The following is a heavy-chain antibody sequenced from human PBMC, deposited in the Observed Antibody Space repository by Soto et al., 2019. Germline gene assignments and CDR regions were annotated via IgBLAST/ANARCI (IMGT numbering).Heavy chain of an antibody. V-gene: IGHV4-30-4*01. CDR1: GGSISSGDYY. D-gene: IGHD2-2*01. CDR2: IYYSGST. Sequence: SETLSRTCTVSGGSISSGDYYWSWIRQPPGKGLEWIGYIYYSGSTSYNASLKSRTSISADPSNNQFSLKLHSLTAADTAVYFCGTMPIVVEPAPMDVWGPGTSVTVSS. J-gene: IGHJ6*02. CDR3: GTMPIVVEPAPMDV.